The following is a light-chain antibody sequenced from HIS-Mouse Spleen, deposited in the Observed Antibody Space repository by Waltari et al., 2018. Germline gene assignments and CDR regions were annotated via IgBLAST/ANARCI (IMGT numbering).Light chain of an antibody. CDR3: QQYYSTPLT. Sequence: DIVMTQSPDSLAVSLGEMATINNKNYLAWYQQKPGQPPKLLIYWASTRESGVPDRFSGSGSGTDFTLTISSLQAEDVAVYYCQQYYSTPLTFGGGTKVEIK. CDR1: NKNY. J-gene: IGKJ4*01. V-gene: IGKV4-1*01. CDR2: WAS.